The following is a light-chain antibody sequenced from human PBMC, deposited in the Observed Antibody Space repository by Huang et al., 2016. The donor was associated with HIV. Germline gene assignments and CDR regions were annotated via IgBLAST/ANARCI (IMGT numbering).Light chain of an antibody. J-gene: IGKJ1*01. Sequence: EIVLTQSPDTLSLSPGERGALSCRASHNVTNDYLAWYQHKSGQAPRLLIYGSSGRATATPSRFSGSGSGTAFSLTIDTVKPEDFASYYCQQYSTSPWTFGPGTKLEIK. CDR2: GSS. CDR3: QQYSTSPWT. CDR1: HNVTNDY. V-gene: IGKV3-20*01.